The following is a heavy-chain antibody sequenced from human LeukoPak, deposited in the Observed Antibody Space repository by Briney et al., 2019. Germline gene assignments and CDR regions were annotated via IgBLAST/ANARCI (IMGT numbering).Heavy chain of an antibody. D-gene: IGHD5/OR15-5a*01. J-gene: IGHJ6*02. CDR1: GFTFSSYW. CDR2: IKKDGSEK. CDR3: ASLSTSFGMDV. Sequence: PGGSLRLSCAASGFTFSSYWMSWVRQAPGKGLEWVANIKKDGSEKYYVDSVKGRFTISRDNAKNSLYLQMNSLRAEDTAVYYCASLSTSFGMDVWGQGTTVTVSS. V-gene: IGHV3-7*05.